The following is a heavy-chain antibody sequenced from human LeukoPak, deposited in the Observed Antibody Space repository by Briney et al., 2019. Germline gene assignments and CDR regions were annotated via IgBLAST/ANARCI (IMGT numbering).Heavy chain of an antibody. CDR3: AREGSSGYYPS. CDR2: ISYDGSEK. CDR1: GFTFSSYP. V-gene: IGHV3-30-3*01. D-gene: IGHD3-22*01. J-gene: IGHJ4*02. Sequence: GGSLRLSCAASGFTFSSYPMHWVRQAPGKGLEWAAVISYDGSEKHYADPVKGRFTISRDNSKNTLYLQMNSLRAEDTAVYYCAREGSSGYYPSWGQGILVTVSS.